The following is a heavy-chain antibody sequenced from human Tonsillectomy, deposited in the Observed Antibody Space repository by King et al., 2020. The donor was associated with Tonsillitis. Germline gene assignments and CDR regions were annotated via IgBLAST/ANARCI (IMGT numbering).Heavy chain of an antibody. J-gene: IGHJ4*02. Sequence: QLVQSGAEVKKPGASVKVSCKASGYTFTSYGITWVRQAPGQGLEWMGWISAYNGNTNYVQKLQGRVTMTTDTSTRTAYMELRSLRSDDTAVYYCARDHGIAVAGTVDYWGQGTLVTVSS. CDR1: GYTFTSYG. D-gene: IGHD6-19*01. V-gene: IGHV1-18*01. CDR2: ISAYNGNT. CDR3: ARDHGIAVAGTVDY.